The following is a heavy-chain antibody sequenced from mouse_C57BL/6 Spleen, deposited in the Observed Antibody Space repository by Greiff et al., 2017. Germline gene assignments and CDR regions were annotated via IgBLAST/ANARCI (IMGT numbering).Heavy chain of an antibody. CDR2: IDPEDGET. Sequence: VQLKESGAELVKPGASVKLSCTASGFNIKDYYMHWVKQRTEQGLEWIGRIDPEDGETKYAPKFQDKATITADTSSNTTYLQLSSLTYEDTAVYYCARGGNYVAMDYWGQGTSVTVSS. V-gene: IGHV14-2*01. CDR1: GFNIKDYY. CDR3: ARGGNYVAMDY. J-gene: IGHJ4*01. D-gene: IGHD2-1*01.